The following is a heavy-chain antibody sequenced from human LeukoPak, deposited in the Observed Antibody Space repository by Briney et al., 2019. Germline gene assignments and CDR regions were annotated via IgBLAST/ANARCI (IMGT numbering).Heavy chain of an antibody. Sequence: SQTLSHTCTVSGGSISSGPYYWSWIRQPAGKGLEWIRRIYTSGSTYYNPSLKSRVTISVDTSKNQLSLKLSSVTAADTAVYYCARVRDQALFDYWGQGTLVTVSS. CDR3: ARVRDQALFDY. CDR1: GGSISSGPYY. D-gene: IGHD2-2*01. CDR2: IYTSGST. J-gene: IGHJ4*02. V-gene: IGHV4-61*02.